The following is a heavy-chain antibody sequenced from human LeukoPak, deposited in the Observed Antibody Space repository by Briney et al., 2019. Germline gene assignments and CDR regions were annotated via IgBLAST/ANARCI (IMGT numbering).Heavy chain of an antibody. J-gene: IGHJ4*02. V-gene: IGHV1-2*02. CDR3: ATAKGFWSGYDQDY. Sequence: SVKVSCKASGYTFTGYYMHWVRQAPGQGLEWMGWINPNSGGTNYAQKFQGRVTMTRDTSISTAYMELSRLRSDDTAVHYCATAKGFWSGYDQDYWGQGTLVTVSS. CDR1: GYTFTGYY. CDR2: INPNSGGT. D-gene: IGHD3-3*01.